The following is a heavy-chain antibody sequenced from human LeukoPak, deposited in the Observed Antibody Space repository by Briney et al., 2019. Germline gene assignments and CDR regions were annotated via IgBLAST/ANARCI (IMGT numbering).Heavy chain of an antibody. CDR1: GFTFSDYY. CDR3: ARHGLLRYVDD. Sequence: GGSLRLSCAASGFTFSDYYMSWIRQAPGKGLEWVSYISSSSSYTNYADSVKGRFTISRDNAKNSLYLQMNSLRAEDTAVYYCARHGLLRYVDDWGQGSLVTVSS. CDR2: ISSSSSYT. V-gene: IGHV3-11*03. J-gene: IGHJ4*02. D-gene: IGHD3-9*01.